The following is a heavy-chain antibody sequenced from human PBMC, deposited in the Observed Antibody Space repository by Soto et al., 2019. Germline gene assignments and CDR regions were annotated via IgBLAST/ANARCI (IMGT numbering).Heavy chain of an antibody. D-gene: IGHD3-10*01. CDR1: GGTFSSYA. V-gene: IGHV1-69*12. CDR3: ARAEKTMVQGVIVSGGTIDY. CDR2: IIPIFGTA. Sequence: QVQLVQSGAEVKKPGSSVKVSCKASGGTFSSYAISWVRQAPGQGLEWMGGIIPIFGTANYAQKFQGRVTITADESTSTAYMELSSLRSEDTAVYYCARAEKTMVQGVIVSGGTIDYWGQGTLVTVSS. J-gene: IGHJ4*02.